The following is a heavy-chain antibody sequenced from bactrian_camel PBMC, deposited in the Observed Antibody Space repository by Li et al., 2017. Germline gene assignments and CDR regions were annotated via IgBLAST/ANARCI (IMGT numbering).Heavy chain of an antibody. CDR1: GDTYSRAC. CDR2: IYTNDGST. J-gene: IGHJ4*01. V-gene: IGHV3S1*01. Sequence: HVQLVESGGGSVQAGGSLRLSCAATGDTYSRACMAWFRQAPGKQREGLAAIYTNDGSTYYADSVKGRFTISQDNAKSPLYLQMNDLKPEDSAMYTCAALCTDDVCQGDNRSRCAHWGQGTQVTVS. D-gene: IGHD7*01. CDR3: AALCTDDVCQGDNRSRCAH.